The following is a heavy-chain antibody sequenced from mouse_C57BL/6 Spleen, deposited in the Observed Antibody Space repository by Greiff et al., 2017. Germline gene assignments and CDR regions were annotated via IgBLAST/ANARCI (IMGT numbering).Heavy chain of an antibody. CDR2: FHPYNDDS. J-gene: IGHJ1*03. Sequence: VMLVESGAELVKPGASVKMSCKASGYTFTTYPIEWMKQNHGKSLEWIGNFHPYNDDSKSNEKFKGKATLTVEKSSSTVYLEVSRLTSDVSAVYYCARADYYGSRDWYFDVWGTGTTVTVSS. V-gene: IGHV1-47*01. CDR1: GYTFTTYP. D-gene: IGHD1-1*01. CDR3: ARADYYGSRDWYFDV.